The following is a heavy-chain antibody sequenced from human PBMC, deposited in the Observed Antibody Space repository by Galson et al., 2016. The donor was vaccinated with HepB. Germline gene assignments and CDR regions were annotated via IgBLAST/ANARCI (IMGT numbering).Heavy chain of an antibody. J-gene: IGHJ4*02. CDR1: GFTLSNYW. V-gene: IGHV3-7*01. Sequence: SLRLSCAASGFTLSNYWLDWVRQAPGKGLEWVGNTNKDGSERRYPDSVKGRFTISRDNAKNSVYLQMNSPRVEDTAVYFCASGYTSGRWGQGALVTVSS. CDR3: ASGYTSGR. CDR2: TNKDGSER. D-gene: IGHD6-19*01.